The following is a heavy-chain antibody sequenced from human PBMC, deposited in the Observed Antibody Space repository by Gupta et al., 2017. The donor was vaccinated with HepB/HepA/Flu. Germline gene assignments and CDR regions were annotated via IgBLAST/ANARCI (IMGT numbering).Heavy chain of an antibody. CDR2: IYYSGSA. V-gene: IGHV4-31*03. CDR1: GGSISSAHHY. CDR3: ARFVRKYYMNV. D-gene: IGHD1-14*01. J-gene: IGHJ6*04. Sequence: QVRLQESGPGLVEPSQTLSLTCSVSGGSISSAHHYWSWIRQQPGKGLEWLGYIYYSGSAYYNPSLKSRITISVDTSNNQFSQRLNTLTAADTAVYYCARFVRKYYMNVWGEGTTVTVSS.